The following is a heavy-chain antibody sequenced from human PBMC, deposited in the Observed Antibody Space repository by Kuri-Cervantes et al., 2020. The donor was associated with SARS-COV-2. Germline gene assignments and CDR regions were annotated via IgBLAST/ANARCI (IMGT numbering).Heavy chain of an antibody. CDR2: INHSGST. D-gene: IGHD4-23*01. CDR1: GGSFSGYY. CDR3: ARPGGFLDV. V-gene: IGHV4-34*01. J-gene: IGHJ6*04. Sequence: ETLSLTCAVYGGSFSGYYWSWIRQPPGKGLEWIGEINHSGSTNYNPSLKSRVTISVDTSKNQFSLKLSSVTAADTAVYYCARPGGFLDVWGKGTTVTVSS.